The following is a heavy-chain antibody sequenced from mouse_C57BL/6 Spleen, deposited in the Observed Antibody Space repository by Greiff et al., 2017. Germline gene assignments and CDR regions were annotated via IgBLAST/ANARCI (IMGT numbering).Heavy chain of an antibody. D-gene: IGHD2-12*01. V-gene: IGHV1-80*01. J-gene: IGHJ4*01. CDR3: ARGRYPLYAMDY. Sequence: VQLQESGAELVKPGASVKISCKASGYAFSSYWMNWVKQRPGKGLEWIGQIYPGDGDTNYNGKFKGKATLTADKSSSTAYMQLSSLTSEDSAVYFCARGRYPLYAMDYWGQGTSVTVSS. CDR1: GYAFSSYW. CDR2: IYPGDGDT.